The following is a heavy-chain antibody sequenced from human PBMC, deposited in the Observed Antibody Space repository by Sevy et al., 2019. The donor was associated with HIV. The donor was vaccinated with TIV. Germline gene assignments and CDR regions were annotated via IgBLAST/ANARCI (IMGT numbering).Heavy chain of an antibody. V-gene: IGHV4-59*01. CDR3: ARAPPVRSGDDSLNWFDP. D-gene: IGHD6-25*01. Sequence: SETLSLACTIFGGSISAYYWSWFRQPPGRGLEYIGYIYYSGSTNYNPSLKSRVTISVDTSKNQFPLRLTSVTTADTATYYCARAPPVRSGDDSLNWFDPWGQGALVTVSS. J-gene: IGHJ5*02. CDR1: GGSISAYY. CDR2: IYYSGST.